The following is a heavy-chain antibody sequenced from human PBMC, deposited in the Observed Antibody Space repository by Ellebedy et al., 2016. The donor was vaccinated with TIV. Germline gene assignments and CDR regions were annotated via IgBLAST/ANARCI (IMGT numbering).Heavy chain of an antibody. CDR2: TLVNTEKR. CDR3: VADLGGWDGLGKFDF. D-gene: IGHD1-26*01. CDR1: GFDFYNSA. J-gene: IGHJ4*02. Sequence: SVKVSCXASGFDFYNSAVHWVRQARGQGPEWIGWTLVNTEKRNYAQMFRDRVNITRDLSSNTAYLELYRLTSDDTALYYCVADLGGWDGLGKFDFWGLGTLVSVSS. V-gene: IGHV1-58*01.